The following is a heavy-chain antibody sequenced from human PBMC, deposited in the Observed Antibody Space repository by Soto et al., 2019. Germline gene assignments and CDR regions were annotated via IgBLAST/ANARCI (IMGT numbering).Heavy chain of an antibody. V-gene: IGHV4-39*07. D-gene: IGHD1-26*01. CDR2: IYYSGSS. CDR1: GGSISSSSHY. J-gene: IGHJ4*02. Sequence: PSETLSLTCTVSGGSISSSSHYWGWIRQPPGKGLEWIGSIYYSGSSIYNPSLKNRVTISTMSNNKFSLELSSVTAADTAVYYCTRGLFSGSYYSGGWYYFDSWGQGTMVTVSS. CDR3: TRGLFSGSYYSGGWYYFDS.